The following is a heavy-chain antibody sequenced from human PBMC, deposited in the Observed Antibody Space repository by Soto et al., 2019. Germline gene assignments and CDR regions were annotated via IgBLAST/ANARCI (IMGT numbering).Heavy chain of an antibody. CDR1: GFTFDDYG. CDR2: INWNGGST. Sequence: PGGSLRLSCAASGFTFDDYGMSWVRQAPGKGLEWVSGINWNGGSTGYADSVKGRFTISRDNAKNSLYLKMNSLRAEYTALYYFARDVHYGSGSYYFDYWGQGTLVTVSS. D-gene: IGHD3-10*01. V-gene: IGHV3-20*04. J-gene: IGHJ4*02. CDR3: ARDVHYGSGSYYFDY.